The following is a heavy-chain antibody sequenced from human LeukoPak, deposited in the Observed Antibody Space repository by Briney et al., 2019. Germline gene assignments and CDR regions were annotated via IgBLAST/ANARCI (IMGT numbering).Heavy chain of an antibody. V-gene: IGHV3-20*04. J-gene: IGHJ4*02. CDR3: ARVFLDYYDSSGYGDFDY. CDR2: INWNGGST. D-gene: IGHD3-22*01. CDR1: GFTVSSNY. Sequence: GGSLRLSCAASGFTVSSNYMSWVRQAPGKGLEWVSGINWNGGSTGYADSVKGRFTISRDNARNSLYLQMNSLRAEDTALYYCARVFLDYYDSSGYGDFDYWGQGTLVTVSS.